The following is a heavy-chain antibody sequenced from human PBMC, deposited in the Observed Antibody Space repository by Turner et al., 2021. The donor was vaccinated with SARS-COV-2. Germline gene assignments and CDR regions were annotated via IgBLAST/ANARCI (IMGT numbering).Heavy chain of an antibody. CDR3: ANVGSYFFDY. Sequence: EVHLLASGGGLVPPGGSLRLSCAASGFTFSNSAMSWVRQAPGKGLEWVSTISSSGGTTYYAASVKGRFPISRDNSKNTLYLQMNSLRAGDTALYYCANVGSYFFDYWGQGTLVTVSS. J-gene: IGHJ4*02. CDR2: ISSSGGTT. V-gene: IGHV3-23*01. CDR1: GFTFSNSA. D-gene: IGHD3-10*01.